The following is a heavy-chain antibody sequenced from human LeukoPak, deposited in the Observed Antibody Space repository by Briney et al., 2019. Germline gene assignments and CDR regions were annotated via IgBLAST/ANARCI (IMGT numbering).Heavy chain of an antibody. CDR1: RGTFSRYA. V-gene: IGHV1-69*06. CDR3: ARDYNDILTGFTIWYYYGMDV. J-gene: IGHJ6*04. CDR2: VIPIFGTA. D-gene: IGHD3-9*01. Sequence: SVKVSCKASRGTFSRYAISWVRQAPGQGLEWMGGVIPIFGTANYAQKFQGRVTITADKSTSTAYMELSSLRSEDTAVYYCARDYNDILTGFTIWYYYGMDVWGKGTTVTVSS.